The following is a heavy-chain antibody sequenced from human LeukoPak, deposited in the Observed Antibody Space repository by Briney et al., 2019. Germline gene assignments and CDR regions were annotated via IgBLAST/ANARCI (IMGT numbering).Heavy chain of an antibody. J-gene: IGHJ3*02. CDR1: GGSISSGGYY. CDR3: ARARPKVVLDAFDI. CDR2: IYYSGST. Sequence: PSETLSLTCTVSGGSISSGGYYWSWIRQHPGKGLEWIGYIYYSGSTYYNPSLKSRVTISVDTSKNQFSLKLSSVTAADTAVYYCARARPKVVLDAFDIWGQGTMVTVSS. D-gene: IGHD3-22*01. V-gene: IGHV4-31*03.